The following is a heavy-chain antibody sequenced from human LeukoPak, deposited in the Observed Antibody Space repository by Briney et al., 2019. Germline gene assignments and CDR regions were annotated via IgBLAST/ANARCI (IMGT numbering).Heavy chain of an antibody. CDR2: ISYDGSNK. J-gene: IGHJ4*02. V-gene: IGHV3-30*01. CDR3: ATIRIAAAAYYFDY. CDR1: GFTFSSYA. D-gene: IGHD6-13*01. Sequence: GRSLRLSCAASGFTFSSYAMHWVRQAPGKGLEWVAVISYDGSNKYYADSVKGRFTISRDNSKNTLYLQMNSLRAEDTAVYYCATIRIAAAAYYFDYWGQGTLVTVSS.